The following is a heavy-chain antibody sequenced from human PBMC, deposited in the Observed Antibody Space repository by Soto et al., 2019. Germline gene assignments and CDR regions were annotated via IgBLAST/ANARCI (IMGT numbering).Heavy chain of an antibody. CDR3: ARNYDSSGYQYYFEY. D-gene: IGHD3-22*01. J-gene: IGHJ4*02. V-gene: IGHV3-33*01. CDR2: IWYDGSNK. CDR1: GFTFSSYA. Sequence: GGSLRLSCTASGFTFSSYAMHWVRQVPGKGLEWVAVIWYDGSNKYYADSVKGRFTISRDNSKNTLYLQMNSLRAEDTAVYYCARNYDSSGYQYYFEYWGQGTLVTVSS.